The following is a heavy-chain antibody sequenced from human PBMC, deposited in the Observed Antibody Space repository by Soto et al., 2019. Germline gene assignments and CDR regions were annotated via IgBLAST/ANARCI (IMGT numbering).Heavy chain of an antibody. CDR2: ISPNSGNI. Sequence: QVHLVQSGAEVKKPGASVNVSCKTSGYTFTRNGISWVRQAPGQGLEWMGWISPNSGNIKYAQKLQGRVIMTTDTSTSTAYMELSSLRFDDTAVYYCVKDRDSNSWPSRDVWGPRTTVNVSS. CDR3: VKDRDSNSWPSRDV. V-gene: IGHV1-18*01. CDR1: GYTFTRNG. J-gene: IGHJ6*02. D-gene: IGHD3-22*01.